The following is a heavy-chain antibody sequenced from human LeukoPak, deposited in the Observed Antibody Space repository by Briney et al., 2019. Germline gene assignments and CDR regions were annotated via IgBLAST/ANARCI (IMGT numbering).Heavy chain of an antibody. CDR1: GYTFTGYY. J-gene: IGHJ3*02. CDR3: ASAYDSSGYYYDAFDI. Sequence: ASVKVSCKASGYTFTGYYMHWVRQAPGQGLEWMGRIIPILGIANYAQKFQGRVTITADKSTSTAYMELSSLRSEDTAVYYCASAYDSSGYYYDAFDIWGQGTMVTVSS. D-gene: IGHD3-22*01. CDR2: IIPILGIA. V-gene: IGHV1-69*02.